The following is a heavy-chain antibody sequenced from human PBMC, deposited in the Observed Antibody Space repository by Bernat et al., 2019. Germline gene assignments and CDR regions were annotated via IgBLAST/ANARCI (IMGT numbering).Heavy chain of an antibody. CDR1: GGSISSSSYY. D-gene: IGHD1-26*01. J-gene: IGHJ6*02. CDR2: IYYGGST. V-gene: IGHV4-39*01. Sequence: QLQLQESGPGLVKPSETLSLTCTVSGGSISSSSYYWGWIRQPPGKGLEWIGSIYYGGSTYYNPSLKSRVTISVDTSKNQFSLKLSSVTAADTAVYYCARLWSGSYPPGRYYYGMDVWGQGTTVTVSS. CDR3: ARLWSGSYPPGRYYYGMDV.